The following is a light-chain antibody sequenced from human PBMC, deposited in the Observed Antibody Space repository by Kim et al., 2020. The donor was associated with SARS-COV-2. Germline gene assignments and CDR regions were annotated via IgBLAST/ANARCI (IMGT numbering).Light chain of an antibody. CDR2: RNH. CDR1: TSNIGNNF. CDR3: ASWDDRLSGPV. V-gene: IGLV1-47*01. Sequence: GQSFPLSFSRSTSNIGNNFVNWYQQLPGAAPKLLLYRNHERPSGVPDRISGSKSGTSASLAISGLRAEDEADYYCASWDDRLSGPVFGGGTQLTVL. J-gene: IGLJ3*02.